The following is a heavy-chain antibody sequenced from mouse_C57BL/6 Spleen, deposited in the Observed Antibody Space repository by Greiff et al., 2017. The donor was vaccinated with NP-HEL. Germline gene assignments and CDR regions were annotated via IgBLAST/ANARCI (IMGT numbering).Heavy chain of an antibody. CDR1: GYAFSSSW. CDR3: AREGGIYYYGSSGYAMDY. CDR2: IYPGDGDT. Sequence: QVQLQQSGPELVKPGASVKTSCKASGYAFSSSWMNWVKQRPGKGLEWIGRIYPGDGDTNYNGKFKGKATLTADKSSSTAYMQLSSLTSEDSAVYFCAREGGIYYYGSSGYAMDYWGQGTSVTVSS. V-gene: IGHV1-82*01. J-gene: IGHJ4*01. D-gene: IGHD1-1*01.